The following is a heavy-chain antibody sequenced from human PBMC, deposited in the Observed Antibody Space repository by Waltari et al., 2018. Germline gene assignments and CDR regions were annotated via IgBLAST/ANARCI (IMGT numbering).Heavy chain of an antibody. J-gene: IGHJ5*02. V-gene: IGHV4-38-2*01. Sequence: QVQLQESGPRLVKPSETLSLTCSVSGFPIGSEYYWAWVRQSPGAGLVWIGRTYHSGRADDNPSLKGRVTISVDTSKNPFSLKLTSVTVADSGVYYCARLSPYTSSGDFFDPWGQGALVTVSS. CDR1: GFPIGSEYY. CDR3: ARLSPYTSSGDFFDP. D-gene: IGHD2-21*02. CDR2: TYHSGRA.